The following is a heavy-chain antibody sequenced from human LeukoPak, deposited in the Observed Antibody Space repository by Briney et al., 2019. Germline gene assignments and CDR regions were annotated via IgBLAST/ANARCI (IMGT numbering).Heavy chain of an antibody. Sequence: GGSLRLSCAASGFTFSSYWMSWVRQAPGKGLEWVANIKQDGSEKYYVDSVKGRFTISRDNAKNSLYLQMNSLRAEDTAVYYCARDRGTIYDYVWGSYRPLDYWGQGTLVTVPS. CDR3: ARDRGTIYDYVWGSYRPLDY. CDR1: GFTFSSYW. J-gene: IGHJ4*02. D-gene: IGHD3-16*02. V-gene: IGHV3-7*03. CDR2: IKQDGSEK.